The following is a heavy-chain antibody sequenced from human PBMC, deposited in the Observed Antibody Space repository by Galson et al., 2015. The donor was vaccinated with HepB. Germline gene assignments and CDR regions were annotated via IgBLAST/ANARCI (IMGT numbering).Heavy chain of an antibody. CDR1: GFTVSSNY. V-gene: IGHV3-53*01. J-gene: IGHJ6*02. D-gene: IGHD5-12*01. CDR3: VGCPPQFISGYGSIYYYYGMDV. CDR2: IYSGGST. Sequence: SLRLSCAASGFTVSSNYMSWVRQAPGKGLEWVSVIYSGGSTYYADSVKGRFTISRDNSKNTLYLQMNSLRAEDTAVYYCVGCPPQFISGYGSIYYYYGMDVWGQGTTVTVSS.